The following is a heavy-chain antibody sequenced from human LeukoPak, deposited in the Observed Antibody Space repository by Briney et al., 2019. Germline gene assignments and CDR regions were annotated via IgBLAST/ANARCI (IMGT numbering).Heavy chain of an antibody. CDR3: ARVSLTPPP. D-gene: IGHD2-15*01. V-gene: IGHV1-2*02. CDR1: GYTSTGNC. Sequence: APVKVSCKASGYTSTGNCMHWVRQPPGPRREWMGWFNPNSGGKNYAQKFQGRVTMNRDTSISTAYMELSRLRSDDTAVYYCARVSLTPPPWGRGALVTAS. J-gene: IGHJ5*02. CDR2: FNPNSGGK.